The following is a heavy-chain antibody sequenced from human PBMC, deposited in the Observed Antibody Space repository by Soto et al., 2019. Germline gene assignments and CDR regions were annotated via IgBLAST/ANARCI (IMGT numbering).Heavy chain of an antibody. D-gene: IGHD3-22*01. CDR2: IYYSGST. CDR1: GGSISSYY. CDR3: ARARNYYDSSGDSHNWFDP. J-gene: IGHJ5*02. Sequence: PSETLSLTCTVSGGSISSYYWSWIRQPPGKGLEWIGYIYYSGSTNYNPSLKSRVTISVDTSKNQFSLKLSSVTAADTAVYYCARARNYYDSSGDSHNWFDPWGQGTLVTV. V-gene: IGHV4-59*01.